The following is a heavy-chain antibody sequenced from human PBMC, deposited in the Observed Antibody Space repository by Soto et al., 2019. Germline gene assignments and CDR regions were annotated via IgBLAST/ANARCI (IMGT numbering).Heavy chain of an antibody. Sequence: VGSLRLSCAGSGFTFSNYAMSWVRQAPGKGLEWVSGIGGSGGSTYNADSVKGRFTISRDNSKNTLYLQMNSLRAEDTAVYYCAKDRVSGDYGYWYFDLWGRGTLVTVSS. V-gene: IGHV3-23*01. J-gene: IGHJ2*01. CDR1: GFTFSNYA. CDR2: IGGSGGST. D-gene: IGHD4-17*01. CDR3: AKDRVSGDYGYWYFDL.